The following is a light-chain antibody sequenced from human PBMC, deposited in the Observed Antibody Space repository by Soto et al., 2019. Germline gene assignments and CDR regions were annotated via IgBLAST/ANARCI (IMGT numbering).Light chain of an antibody. Sequence: QTVVTQEPSLTVSPGGTVTLTCASSTGAVTSGYYPNCFQQKPGQAPRALIYSTYNRYSWTPARFSGSLLGDKAALTLSGVQPEDEAEYYCLLYYGGAWVFGGGTKLTVL. CDR2: STY. V-gene: IGLV7-43*01. CDR3: LLYYGGAWV. J-gene: IGLJ3*02. CDR1: TGAVTSGYY.